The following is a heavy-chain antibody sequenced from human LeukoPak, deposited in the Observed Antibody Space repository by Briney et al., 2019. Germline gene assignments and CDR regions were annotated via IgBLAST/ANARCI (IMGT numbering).Heavy chain of an antibody. CDR1: GFTFSSYS. CDR3: SRSLSGYDPLCAP. J-gene: IGHJ5*02. Sequence: GGSLRLSCEVSGFTFSSYSMTWVRQVPGKGLEWIAYLTSSSNTFYYADSVRGRFIISRDNARNSLFLQMNSLTVEDTAVYYCSRSLSGYDPLCAPWGHKTLVT. V-gene: IGHV3-48*01. D-gene: IGHD5-12*01. CDR2: LTSSSNTF.